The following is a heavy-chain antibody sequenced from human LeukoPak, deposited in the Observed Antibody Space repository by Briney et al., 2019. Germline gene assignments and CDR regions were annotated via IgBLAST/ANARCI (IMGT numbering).Heavy chain of an antibody. CDR1: GFTVTSNY. Sequence: GGSLRLSCAASGFTVTSNYMSWVRQAPGKGLEWVSIIYSGGGAYYADSVKGRFTISRDNSRNTLFLQMNSLRAEDTAMYYCARVFPPNWFDPWGQGTLITVSS. J-gene: IGHJ5*02. CDR2: IYSGGGA. V-gene: IGHV3-66*01. D-gene: IGHD3-10*02. CDR3: ARVFPPNWFDP.